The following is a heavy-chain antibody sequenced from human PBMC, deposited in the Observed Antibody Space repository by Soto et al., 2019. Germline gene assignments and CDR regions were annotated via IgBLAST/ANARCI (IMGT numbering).Heavy chain of an antibody. CDR2: ISSTSSYI. J-gene: IGHJ6*02. CDR3: AKAAASAGSPGYYAMDV. Sequence: GGSLRLSCAATGFTFNTYNMNWIRQAPGKGLEWVSSISSTSSYIYYADSVRGRFTISRDNAKNSLFLQMNSLRAEDTAVYYCAKAAASAGSPGYYAMDVWGQGTKVTV. CDR1: GFTFNTYN. V-gene: IGHV3-21*04. D-gene: IGHD6-13*01.